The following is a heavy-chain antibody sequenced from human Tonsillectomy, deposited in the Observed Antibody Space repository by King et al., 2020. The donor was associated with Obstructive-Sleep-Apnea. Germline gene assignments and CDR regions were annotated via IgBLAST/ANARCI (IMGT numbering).Heavy chain of an antibody. CDR3: AGDDIRGGMATSRFDY. Sequence: VQLVESGGGLVQPGGSLRLSCTASAFTFSSYSMNWVRQAPGKGLEWVSYISSSSSTIYYADSVKGRFTISRDNAKNSLYLQMNSLRAEDTAVYYCAGDDIRGGMATSRFDYWGQGTLVIVSS. J-gene: IGHJ4*02. CDR2: ISSSSSTI. D-gene: IGHD5-24*01. V-gene: IGHV3-48*04. CDR1: AFTFSSYS.